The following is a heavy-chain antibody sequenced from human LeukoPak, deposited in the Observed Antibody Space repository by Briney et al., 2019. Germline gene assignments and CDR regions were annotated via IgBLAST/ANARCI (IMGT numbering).Heavy chain of an antibody. CDR2: TYYRSKWYN. J-gene: IGHJ6*02. D-gene: IGHD2-15*01. V-gene: IGHV6-1*01. Sequence: SQTLSLTCAISGDSVSSNSAAWNWIRQSPSRGLEWLGRTYYRSKWYNDYAVSVKGRITINPDTSKNQFSLQLNSVTPEDTAVYYCARDPAVVVVAADYYYYGMDVWGQGTTVTVSS. CDR3: ARDPAVVVVAADYYYYGMDV. CDR1: GDSVSSNSAA.